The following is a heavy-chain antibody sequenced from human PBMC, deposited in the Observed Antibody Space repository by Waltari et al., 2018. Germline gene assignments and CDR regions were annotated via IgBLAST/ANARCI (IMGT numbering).Heavy chain of an antibody. CDR1: GFSFSSYN. Sequence: EVPLVESGGGLVKPGGSLRLSCAASGFSFSSYNMNWFRQAPGKGLEWVSSIFTTGTSMYYADSVKGRFTISRDNANNLLYLHMNSLRAEDTALYYCAKDSSAAFSTSSLDSWGQGTLVTVSS. CDR2: IFTTGTSM. J-gene: IGHJ4*02. V-gene: IGHV3-21*01. CDR3: AKDSSAAFSTSSLDS. D-gene: IGHD2-2*01.